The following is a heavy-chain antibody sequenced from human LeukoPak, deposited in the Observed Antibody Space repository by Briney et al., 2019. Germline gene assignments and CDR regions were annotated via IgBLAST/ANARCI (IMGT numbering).Heavy chain of an antibody. V-gene: IGHV1-46*01. J-gene: IGHJ4*02. CDR3: AREAGIGTWIGYCSGDNCRTRFDY. CDR1: GYTFTTYY. CDR2: INPSGGST. Sequence: ASVKVSCKASGYTFTTYYIHWVRQAPGQGLEWMGIINPSGGSTTYAQKFQGRVTMPRAPSTSTVYMELSSLRSDDTALYFCAREAGIGTWIGYCSGDNCRTRFDYWGQGTLVTVSS. D-gene: IGHD2-15*01.